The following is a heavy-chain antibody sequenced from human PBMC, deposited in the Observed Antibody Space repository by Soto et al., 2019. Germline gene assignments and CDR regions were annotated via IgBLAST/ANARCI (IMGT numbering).Heavy chain of an antibody. CDR1: GGTFSSYA. J-gene: IGHJ5*02. D-gene: IGHD3-3*01. V-gene: IGHV1-69*12. CDR3: ARTPYDFWTRDRYWFDP. CDR2: IIPIFGTA. Sequence: QVQLVQSGAEVKKPGSSVKVSCKASGGTFSSYAISWVRQAPGQGLEWMGGIIPIFGTANYAQKFQGRVTLTADESTSTAYMELSSLRSEDTAVYYCARTPYDFWTRDRYWFDPWGQGTLVTVSS.